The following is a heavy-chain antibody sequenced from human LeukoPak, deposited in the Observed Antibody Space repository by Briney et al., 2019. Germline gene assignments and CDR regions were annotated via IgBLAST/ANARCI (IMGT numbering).Heavy chain of an antibody. J-gene: IGHJ4*02. V-gene: IGHV4-59*08. D-gene: IGHD6-19*01. Sequence: SETLSLTCTVSGGSISSYYWSWIRQPPGKGLEWIGYIYYSGSTNYNPSLKSRVTISVDTSKNQFSLKLSSVTAADTAVYYCAKQPLGYSSGWYTYYFDYWGQGTLVTVSS. CDR3: AKQPLGYSSGWYTYYFDY. CDR2: IYYSGST. CDR1: GGSISSYY.